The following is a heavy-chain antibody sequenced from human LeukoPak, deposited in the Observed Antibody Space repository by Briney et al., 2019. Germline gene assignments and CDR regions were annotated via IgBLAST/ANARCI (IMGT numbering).Heavy chain of an antibody. CDR1: GFTFSSYW. J-gene: IGHJ4*02. CDR3: ARQTGATTTGGYYFDH. V-gene: IGHV3-74*01. D-gene: IGHD1-26*01. CDR2: INTDGSST. Sequence: GGSLRLPCAASGFTFSSYWMYWVPQAPGKGLVWVSRINTDGSSTSYADSVKGRFSISRDNAKNTLDLQMNSLRADDTAVYYCARQTGATTTGGYYFDHWGQGTLVTVSS.